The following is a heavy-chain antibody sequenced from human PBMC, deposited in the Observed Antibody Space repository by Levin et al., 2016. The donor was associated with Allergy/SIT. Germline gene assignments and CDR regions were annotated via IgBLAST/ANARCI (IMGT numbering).Heavy chain of an antibody. CDR1: GYTFTSYY. Sequence: ASVKVSCKASGYTFTSYYMHWVRQAPGQGLEWMGIINPSGGSTSYAQKFQGRVTMTRDTSTSTVYMELSSLRSEDTAVYYCARGTVDYDSSGNLFDYWGQGTLVTVSS. CDR3: ARGTVDYDSSGNLFDY. D-gene: IGHD3-22*01. J-gene: IGHJ4*02. CDR2: INPSGGST. V-gene: IGHV1-46*01.